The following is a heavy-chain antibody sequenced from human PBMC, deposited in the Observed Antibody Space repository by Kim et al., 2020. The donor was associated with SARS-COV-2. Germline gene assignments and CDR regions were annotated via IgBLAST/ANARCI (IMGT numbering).Heavy chain of an antibody. CDR3: ARERIPTTFTSSWYIPFDY. D-gene: IGHD6-13*01. CDR1: GGSISSGSYY. J-gene: IGHJ4*02. Sequence: SETLSLTCTVSGGSISSGSYYWSWIRQPAGKGLEWIGRIYTSGSTNYNPSLKSRVTISVDTSKNQFSLKLSSVTAADTAVYYCARERIPTTFTSSWYIPFDYWGQGTLVTVSS. V-gene: IGHV4-61*02. CDR2: IYTSGST.